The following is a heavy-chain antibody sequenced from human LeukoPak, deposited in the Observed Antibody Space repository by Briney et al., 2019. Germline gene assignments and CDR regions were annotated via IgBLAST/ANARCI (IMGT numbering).Heavy chain of an antibody. D-gene: IGHD2-2*01. CDR2: IYYSGST. CDR3: RGYCSSTSCYGTDRFEAFDY. V-gene: IGHV4-30-4*08. CDR1: GGSISSGDYY. Sequence: SETLSLTCTVSGGSISSGDYYWSWIRQPPGKGLEWIGYIYYSGSTYYNPSLKSRVTISVDTSKNQFSLKLSSVTAADTAVYYCRGYCSSTSCYGTDRFEAFDYWGQGTLVTVSS. J-gene: IGHJ4*02.